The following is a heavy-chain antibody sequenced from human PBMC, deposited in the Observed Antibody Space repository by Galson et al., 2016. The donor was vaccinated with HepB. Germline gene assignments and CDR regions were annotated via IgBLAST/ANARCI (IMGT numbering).Heavy chain of an antibody. J-gene: IGHJ3*02. D-gene: IGHD5-18*01. CDR2: MNPNSGNT. CDR3: ARGRRIQLWLRANGGSFDI. V-gene: IGHV1-8*02. Sequence: SVKVSCKASGYTFTSYDINWVRQATGQGLEWMGWMNPNSGNTGYAQKFQGRVTMTRNTSISTAYMELSSLRSDDTAVYYCARGRRIQLWLRANGGSFDIWGQGTKVIVSS. CDR1: GYTFTSYD.